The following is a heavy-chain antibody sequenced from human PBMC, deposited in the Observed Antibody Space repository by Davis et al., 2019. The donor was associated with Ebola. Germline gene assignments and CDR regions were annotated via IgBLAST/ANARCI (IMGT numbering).Heavy chain of an antibody. D-gene: IGHD2-8*01. V-gene: IGHV4-39*01. CDR3: ARQVYWRPYFDY. CDR1: GGSISTTSYY. J-gene: IGHJ4*02. Sequence: GSLRLSCTVSGGSISTTSYYWGWIRQPPGKGLEWIGSIFYTGSTFYNPSLKSRVSISVDTSKNQFSLKLSSVTAADTAVYYCARQVYWRPYFDYWGQGTLVTVSS. CDR2: IFYTGST.